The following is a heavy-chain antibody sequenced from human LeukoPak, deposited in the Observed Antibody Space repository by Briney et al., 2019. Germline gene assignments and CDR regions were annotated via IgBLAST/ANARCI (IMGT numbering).Heavy chain of an antibody. J-gene: IGHJ6*02. V-gene: IGHV1-69*06. CDR1: GGTFTSYA. Sequence: GASVKVSCKASGGTFTSYAISWVRQAPGQGLEWMGGIIPIFGTANYAQKFQGRVTMTEDTSTGTAYMELSSLRSEDTAVYYCATPAPPSNEGEDQTNYYYYGMDVWGQGTTVTVSS. D-gene: IGHD1-1*01. CDR3: ATPAPPSNEGEDQTNYYYYGMDV. CDR2: IIPIFGTA.